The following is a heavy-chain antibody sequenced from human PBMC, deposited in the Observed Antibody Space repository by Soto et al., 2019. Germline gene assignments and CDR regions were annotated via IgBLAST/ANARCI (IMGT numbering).Heavy chain of an antibody. CDR1: GFTFSSYG. J-gene: IGHJ6*02. CDR3: ARWEKKAVPGYYYYDMDV. CDR2: IWYDGSNK. V-gene: IGHV3-33*01. Sequence: QVQLVESGGGVVQPGRSLRLSCAASGFTFSSYGMHWVRQAPGKGLEWVAVIWYDGSNKYYADSVKGRFTISRDNSKNSLYRQMNSLRGVDTAVYYWARWEKKAVPGYYYYDMDVWGQGTTVTVSS. D-gene: IGHD6-19*01.